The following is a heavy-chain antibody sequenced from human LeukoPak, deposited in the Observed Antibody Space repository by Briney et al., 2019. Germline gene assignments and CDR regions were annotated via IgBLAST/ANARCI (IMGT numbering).Heavy chain of an antibody. CDR1: GITFSSYS. CDR3: ARTPSPGNPEGVNYYYYGMDV. J-gene: IGHJ6*02. D-gene: IGHD1-14*01. CDR2: ISSSTSTI. V-gene: IGHV3-48*02. Sequence: PGGSLRLSCAASGITFSSYSMDWVRQAPGKGLEWVSYISSSTSTIYYADSVKGRFTISRDNAKNSLYLQMNSLRDEDTAVYYCARTPSPGNPEGVNYYYYGMDVWGQGTTVTVSS.